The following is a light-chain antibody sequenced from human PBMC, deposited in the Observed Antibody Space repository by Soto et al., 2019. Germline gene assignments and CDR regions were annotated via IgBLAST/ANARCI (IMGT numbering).Light chain of an antibody. Sequence: DIQMTQSPSTLSASVGDRVTITCWASQSIGSWLAWHQQKPGKAPKLLIYDGTYLESGVPSRFSGSGSGTEFTLTISSLQPDDSATYYCQQYESHSETFGQGT. CDR2: DGT. J-gene: IGKJ1*01. CDR3: QQYESHSET. CDR1: QSIGSW. V-gene: IGKV1-5*01.